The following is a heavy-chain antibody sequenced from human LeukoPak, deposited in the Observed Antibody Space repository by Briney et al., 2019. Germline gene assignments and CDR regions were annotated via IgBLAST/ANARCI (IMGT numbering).Heavy chain of an antibody. CDR3: ARPVVVVDIKADFYYGMDV. CDR2: IYPSGSS. CDR1: GGSISSSSHY. Sequence: SETLSLTCGVSGGSISSSSHYWGWIRQPPGKGLEWLGTIYPSGSSYYNPSLKSRLTISVDTSKNQLSLKLTSVTAADTAVYYCARPVVVVDIKADFYYGMDVWGPGTTVTVSS. J-gene: IGHJ6*02. V-gene: IGHV4-39*01. D-gene: IGHD2-15*01.